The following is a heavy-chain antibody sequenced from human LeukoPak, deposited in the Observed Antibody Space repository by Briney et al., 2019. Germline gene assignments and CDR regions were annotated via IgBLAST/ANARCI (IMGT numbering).Heavy chain of an antibody. D-gene: IGHD2-2*01. J-gene: IGHJ5*02. V-gene: IGHV1-46*01. CDR1: GYTFTSYY. CDR3: ARGEIGYCSSTSCLEFDP. Sequence: ASVKVSCKASGYTFTSYYMHWVRQAPGQGLEWMGIINPSGGSTSYAQKFQGRVTMTRDMSTSTVYMELSSQRSEDTAVYYCARGEIGYCSSTSCLEFDPWGQGTLVTVSS. CDR2: INPSGGST.